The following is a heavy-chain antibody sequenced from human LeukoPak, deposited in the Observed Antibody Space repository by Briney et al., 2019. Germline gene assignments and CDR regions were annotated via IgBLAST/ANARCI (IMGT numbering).Heavy chain of an antibody. Sequence: ASVKVSCKASGYTFTGYYMHWVRQAPGQRLEWMGWINPNSGGTNYAQKFQGRVTMTRDTSISTAYMELSRLRSDDTAVYYCARDLPYDYGVDDYWGQGTLVTVSS. CDR3: ARDLPYDYGVDDY. V-gene: IGHV1-2*02. J-gene: IGHJ4*02. D-gene: IGHD4-17*01. CDR2: INPNSGGT. CDR1: GYTFTGYY.